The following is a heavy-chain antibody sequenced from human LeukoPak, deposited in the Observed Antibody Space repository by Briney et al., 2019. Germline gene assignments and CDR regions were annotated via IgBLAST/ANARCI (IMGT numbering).Heavy chain of an antibody. J-gene: IGHJ6*03. D-gene: IGHD5-18*01. CDR3: ARAGYSYGSIYYYYYYMDV. Sequence: GGSLRLSCAASGFTFSSYGMNWVRQAPGKGLEWLSHISSSSSTIYYADSVKGRFTISRDNAKNSLYLQMNSLRAEDTAVYYCARAGYSYGSIYYYYYYMDVWGKGTTVTVSS. CDR2: ISSSSSTI. V-gene: IGHV3-48*01. CDR1: GFTFSSYG.